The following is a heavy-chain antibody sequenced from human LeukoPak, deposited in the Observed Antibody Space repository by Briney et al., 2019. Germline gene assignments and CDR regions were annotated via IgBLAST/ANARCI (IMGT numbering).Heavy chain of an antibody. CDR2: LSYGGTNK. Sequence: GWSLSLSCAASGFTFTDYAMHWGRKAPSNRLEWVAVLSYGGTNKYYADSVKRRFTICRDNSKNTMFLQMNSLRAEDTAVYHCARDRSGYANDAFDFWGQGTMVTVSS. CDR1: GFTFTDYA. D-gene: IGHD3-3*01. J-gene: IGHJ3*01. V-gene: IGHV3-30-3*01. CDR3: ARDRSGYANDAFDF.